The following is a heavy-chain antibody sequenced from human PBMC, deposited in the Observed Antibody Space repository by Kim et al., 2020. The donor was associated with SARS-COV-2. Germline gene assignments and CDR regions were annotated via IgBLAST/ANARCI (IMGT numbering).Heavy chain of an antibody. J-gene: IGHJ5*02. CDR3: AKVGTGTTVFGWFDP. Sequence: DSVKGRFTISRDNSKNTLYLQMNSLRAEDTAVYYCAKVGTGTTVFGWFDPWGQGTLVTVSS. D-gene: IGHD1-7*01. V-gene: IGHV3-23*01.